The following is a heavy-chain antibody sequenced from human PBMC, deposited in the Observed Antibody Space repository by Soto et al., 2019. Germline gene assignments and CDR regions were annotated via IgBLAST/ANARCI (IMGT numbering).Heavy chain of an antibody. CDR3: ARGGAASGQYYFDY. CDR1: GGTFSSYA. V-gene: IGHV1-69*12. J-gene: IGHJ4*02. CDR2: IIPIFGTA. Sequence: QVQLVQSGAEVKKPGSSVKVSCKASGGTFSSYAISWVRQAPGQGLEWMGGIIPIFGTANYAQKFQGRVTITADESASTAYMERRSLRSEDTAVCYGARGGAASGQYYFDYWGQGTLVTVSS. D-gene: IGHD6-13*01.